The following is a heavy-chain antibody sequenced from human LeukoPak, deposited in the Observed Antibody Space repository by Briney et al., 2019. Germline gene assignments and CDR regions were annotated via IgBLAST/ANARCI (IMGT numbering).Heavy chain of an antibody. CDR2: INHSGST. CDR3: ARRGSWSNYYYYYMDV. V-gene: IGHV4-34*01. J-gene: IGHJ6*03. Sequence: PSETLSLTCAVYGGSFSGYYWSWIRQPPGKGLEWIGEINHSGSTNYNPSLKSRVTISVDTSKNQFSLKLSSVTAADAAVYYCARRGSWSNYYYYYMDVWGKGTTVTVSS. D-gene: IGHD6-13*01. CDR1: GGSFSGYY.